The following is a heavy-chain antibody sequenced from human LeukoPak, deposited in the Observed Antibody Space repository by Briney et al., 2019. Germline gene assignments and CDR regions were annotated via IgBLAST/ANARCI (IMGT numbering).Heavy chain of an antibody. D-gene: IGHD3-9*01. V-gene: IGHV1-69*04. CDR3: ATVLRYFDWLNYYYYGMDV. J-gene: IGHJ6*02. CDR2: IIPILGIA. Sequence: GVSVKVSCKASGGTFSSYAISWVRQAPGQGLEWMGRIIPILGIANYAQKFQGRVTITADKSTSTAYMELSSLRSEDTAVYYCATVLRYFDWLNYYYYGMDVWGQGTTVTVSS. CDR1: GGTFSSYA.